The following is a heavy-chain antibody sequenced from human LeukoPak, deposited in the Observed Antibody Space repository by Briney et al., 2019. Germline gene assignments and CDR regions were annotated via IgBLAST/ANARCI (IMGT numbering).Heavy chain of an antibody. V-gene: IGHV4-59*01. CDR2: IYYSGST. J-gene: IGHJ4*02. D-gene: IGHD1-7*01. CDR1: GGSISSYY. Sequence: KPSETLSLTCTVSGGSISSYYWSWIRQPPGKGLEWIGYIYYSGSTNYNPSLKGRDTISVDTSKNQFSLKLSSVTAADTAVYYCARDGTTGTTIWGQGTLVTVSS. CDR3: ARDGTTGTTI.